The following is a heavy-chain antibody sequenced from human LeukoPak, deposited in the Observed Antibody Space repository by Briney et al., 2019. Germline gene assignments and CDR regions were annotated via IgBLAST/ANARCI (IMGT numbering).Heavy chain of an antibody. D-gene: IGHD5-12*01. V-gene: IGHV1-69*06. CDR3: ARDGLSRGKGWLRSFEAFDI. CDR1: GGTFSSYA. J-gene: IGHJ3*02. CDR2: IIPIFGTA. Sequence: GASVKVSCKASGGTFSSYAISWVRQAPGQGLEWMGGIIPIFGTANYAQKFQGRVTITADKSTSTAYMELRSLRSDDTAVYYCARDGLSRGKGWLRSFEAFDIWGQGTMVTVSS.